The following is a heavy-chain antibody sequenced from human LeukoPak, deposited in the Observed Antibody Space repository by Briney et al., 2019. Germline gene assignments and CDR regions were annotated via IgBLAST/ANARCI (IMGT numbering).Heavy chain of an antibody. CDR1: GFTFRNSG. J-gene: IGHJ3*01. V-gene: IGHV3-33*01. CDR2: IWYDGSNE. Sequence: GGSLRLSCAASGFTFRNSGVHWVRQAPGKGLEWVAVIWYDGSNEYYADAVKGRFIISRDNSKNTVHLQMNSLRVEDTSVYYCAREISIFVNAFDLWGQGKLVAVSS. CDR3: AREISIFVNAFDL.